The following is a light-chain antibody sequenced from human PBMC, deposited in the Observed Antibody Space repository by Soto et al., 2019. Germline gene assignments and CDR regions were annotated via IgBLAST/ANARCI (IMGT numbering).Light chain of an antibody. CDR3: SSYAASNNFYYV. Sequence: QSALTQPPSASGSPGQSVTISCTGTSSDVGGYNYVSWYQQYPGRAPKLMIYEVTKRPSGVPDRFSGSKSGNTASLTVSGLQAEYESEYYCSSYAASNNFYYVFGGGTQLTVL. J-gene: IGLJ7*01. CDR1: SSDVGGYNY. V-gene: IGLV2-8*01. CDR2: EVT.